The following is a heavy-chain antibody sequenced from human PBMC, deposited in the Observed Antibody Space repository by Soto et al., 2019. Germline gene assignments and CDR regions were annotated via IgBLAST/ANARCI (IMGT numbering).Heavy chain of an antibody. V-gene: IGHV4-34*01. CDR2: INHSGST. Sequence: QVQLQQWGAGLLKPSETLSLTCAVYGGSFSGYYWSWIRQPPGKGLEWIGEINHSGSTNYNPSLKSRVTISVDTSKNQFSLKLSSVTAADTAVYYCAREKMRYSYGYTGGWFDPWGQGTLVTVSS. D-gene: IGHD5-18*01. CDR1: GGSFSGYY. CDR3: AREKMRYSYGYTGGWFDP. J-gene: IGHJ5*02.